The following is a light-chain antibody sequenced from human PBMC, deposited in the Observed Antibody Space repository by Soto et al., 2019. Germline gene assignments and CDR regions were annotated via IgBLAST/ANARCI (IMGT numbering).Light chain of an antibody. Sequence: EIVLTQSPATLSLSPGERATLSCRASQSVSSYLAWYQQKPGQAPRLLIYDASNRATGIPARFSGSGSGTDFTLTISSLAPADFAVYYCQQRSNWPPLTFGGGNKVEIK. V-gene: IGKV3-11*01. CDR3: QQRSNWPPLT. CDR2: DAS. J-gene: IGKJ4*01. CDR1: QSVSSY.